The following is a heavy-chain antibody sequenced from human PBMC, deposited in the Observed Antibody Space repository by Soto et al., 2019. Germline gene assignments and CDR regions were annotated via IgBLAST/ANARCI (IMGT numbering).Heavy chain of an antibody. J-gene: IGHJ4*02. CDR3: AAGAGWLRLDSRV. V-gene: IGHV4-39*02. CDR1: GASISSNVYY. D-gene: IGHD5-12*01. CDR2: IFYSGTT. Sequence: SETLSLTCTVSGASISSNVYYWVWIRQPPGKVLEWIGSIFYSGTTHYNPSLRSRLSISVDTSKNVFSLKLSSLTAADTAIYYRAAGAGWLRLDSRVWGQGTLVTVSS.